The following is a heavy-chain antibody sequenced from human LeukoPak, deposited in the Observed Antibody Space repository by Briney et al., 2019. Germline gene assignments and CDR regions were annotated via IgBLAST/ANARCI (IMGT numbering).Heavy chain of an antibody. Sequence: SETLSLTCTVSGGSISSSSYYWGWIRQPPGKGLEWIGSIYYSGSTYYNPSLKSRVTIPVDTSKNQFSLKLSSVTAADTAVYYCAKYHSSGRYYFDYWGQGTLVTVSS. CDR2: IYYSGST. V-gene: IGHV4-39*01. J-gene: IGHJ4*02. CDR3: AKYHSSGRYYFDY. CDR1: GGSISSSSYY. D-gene: IGHD6-19*01.